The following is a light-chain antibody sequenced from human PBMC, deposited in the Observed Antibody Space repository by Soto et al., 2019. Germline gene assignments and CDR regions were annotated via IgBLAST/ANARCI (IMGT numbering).Light chain of an antibody. Sequence: QSALTQPASVSGSPGQSITISCTGTSSDVGGYNFVSWYQQHPGKAPRLMIFEVNNRPSGVSDRFSGSKSGNTASLTISGLQAEDEADYYCSSYTFSSTLVVFGGGTNHRP. V-gene: IGLV2-14*01. J-gene: IGLJ3*02. CDR1: SSDVGGYNF. CDR3: SSYTFSSTLVV. CDR2: EVN.